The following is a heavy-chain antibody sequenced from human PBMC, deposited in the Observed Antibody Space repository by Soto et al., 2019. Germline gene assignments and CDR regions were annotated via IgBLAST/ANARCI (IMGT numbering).Heavy chain of an antibody. Sequence: GGSLILSCAASGFTFSSYAMSWVRQAPGKGLEWVSAISGSGGSTYYADSVKGRLTISRDNSKNTLYLQMNSLRAEDTAVYYCAKDRSPRITIFGVVKIGYDAFDIWGQGTMVTVSS. J-gene: IGHJ3*02. CDR1: GFTFSSYA. CDR2: ISGSGGST. V-gene: IGHV3-23*01. D-gene: IGHD3-3*01. CDR3: AKDRSPRITIFGVVKIGYDAFDI.